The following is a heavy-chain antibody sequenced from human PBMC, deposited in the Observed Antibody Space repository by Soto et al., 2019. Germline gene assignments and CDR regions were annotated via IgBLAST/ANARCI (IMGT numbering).Heavy chain of an antibody. D-gene: IGHD4-17*01. CDR2: FVYGGLT. J-gene: IGHJ4*02. CDR3: ATVASTHFDS. CDR1: GGSISSPSYN. V-gene: IGHV4-39*01. Sequence: VQLKESGPGLLKPSETLSLTCTVSGGSISSPSYNWGWVRQPPGMGPEWIGSFVYGGLTRYIPSLEGRLAISVDTARSQVSLILTSVTAADTAVYYCATVASTHFDSWGQGVLVTVSS.